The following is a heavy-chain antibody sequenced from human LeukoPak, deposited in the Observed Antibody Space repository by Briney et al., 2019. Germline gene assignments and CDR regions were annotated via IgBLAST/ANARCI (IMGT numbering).Heavy chain of an antibody. Sequence: GASVKVSCKASGYTFTGYYIHWVRQAPGQGLEWMGRINPNSGGTNYAQKFQGRVTMTRDTSISTAYMELSRLRSDDTAVYYCARGYSSSWYYFDYWGQGTLVTVSS. CDR1: GYTFTGYY. V-gene: IGHV1-2*06. J-gene: IGHJ4*02. CDR2: INPNSGGT. D-gene: IGHD6-13*01. CDR3: ARGYSSSWYYFDY.